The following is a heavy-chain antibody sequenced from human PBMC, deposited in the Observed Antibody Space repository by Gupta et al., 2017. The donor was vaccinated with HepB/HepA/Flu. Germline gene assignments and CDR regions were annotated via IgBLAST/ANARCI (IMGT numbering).Heavy chain of an antibody. V-gene: IGHV5-51*01. Sequence: EVQLVQPGAEVKKPGESLKISCKGSGYRFSNDWIAWVRQMPGKGLEWMGIIYPDDSDTKYSPSFQGQVTISADKSISTAYLQWRSRKASDTAMYYCARGSAGYMTFAYWGQGTLVTVSS. D-gene: IGHD6-13*01. CDR1: GYRFSNDW. CDR3: ARGSAGYMTFAY. J-gene: IGHJ4*02. CDR2: IYPDDSDT.